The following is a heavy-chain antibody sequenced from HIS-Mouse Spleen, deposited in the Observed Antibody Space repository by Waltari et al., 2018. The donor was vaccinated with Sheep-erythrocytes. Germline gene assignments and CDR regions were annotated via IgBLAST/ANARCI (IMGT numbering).Heavy chain of an antibody. CDR3: ARDEVTYYDFWSGYPPSYYFDY. CDR2: IYYSGST. J-gene: IGHJ4*02. D-gene: IGHD3-3*01. CDR1: GGSISSSSYY. Sequence: QLQLQESGPGLVKPSETLSLTCTVSGGSISSSSYYWGWIRQPPGKGLEGIGSIYYSGSTDDSPSPKSRVTISVDTSKNQFSLKLSSVTAADTAVYYCARDEVTYYDFWSGYPPSYYFDYWGQGTLVTVSS. V-gene: IGHV4-39*07.